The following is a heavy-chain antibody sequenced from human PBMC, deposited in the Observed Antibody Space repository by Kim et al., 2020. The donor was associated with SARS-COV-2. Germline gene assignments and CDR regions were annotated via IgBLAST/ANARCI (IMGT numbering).Heavy chain of an antibody. V-gene: IGHV3-21*01. Sequence: GGSLRLSCAGSGFTFGGYTLNWVRQAPGKGLEWVASISGRRDSTYYPDSLKGRFTISRDNAKDSLYLHMSALRAEDTAVYYCARSDSSSSYSTPFYYYHMDLWGQGTMVTVSS. D-gene: IGHD6-6*01. CDR1: GFTFGGYT. CDR3: ARSDSSSSYSTPFYYYHMDL. CDR2: ISGRRDST. J-gene: IGHJ6*02.